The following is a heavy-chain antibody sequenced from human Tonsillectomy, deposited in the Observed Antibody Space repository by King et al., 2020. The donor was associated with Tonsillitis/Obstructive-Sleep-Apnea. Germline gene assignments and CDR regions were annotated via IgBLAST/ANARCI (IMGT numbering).Heavy chain of an antibody. D-gene: IGHD6-19*01. V-gene: IGHV3-66*01. CDR3: ARVEVAVAGLLGAFEI. J-gene: IGHJ3*02. Sequence: DVQLVESGGGLVQPGGSLRLSCAASGFTVSSNYMSWVRQAPGKGLEWVSVIYSGGSTYYADSVKGSFTISRDNSKNTLYLQMNSLRAEDTAVYYCARVEVAVAGLLGAFEIWGQGTMVTVSS. CDR1: GFTVSSNY. CDR2: IYSGGST.